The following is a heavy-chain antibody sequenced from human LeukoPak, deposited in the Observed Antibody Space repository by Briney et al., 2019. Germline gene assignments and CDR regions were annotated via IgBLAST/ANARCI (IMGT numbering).Heavy chain of an antibody. J-gene: IGHJ4*02. V-gene: IGHV3-30*02. CDR3: AKDRAFGQFLWGNDY. Sequence: PGGSLRLSCAASGFIFSTYGMHWVRQAPGKGLEWVAFIRNDGSDKYCAVSVKGRFTISRDNSKNTLYLQMNSLRAEDTALYYCAKDRAFGQFLWGNDYWGQGTLVTVSS. CDR2: IRNDGSDK. D-gene: IGHD3-10*01. CDR1: GFIFSTYG.